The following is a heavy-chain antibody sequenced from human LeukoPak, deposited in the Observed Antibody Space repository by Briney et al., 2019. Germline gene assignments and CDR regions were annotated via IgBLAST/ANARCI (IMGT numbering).Heavy chain of an antibody. J-gene: IGHJ4*02. CDR1: GGSISSYY. D-gene: IGHD3-9*01. Sequence: PSETLSLTCTVSGGSISSYYWSWVRQPAGKGLEWIGRIYTRGSTNYNPSLKSRVTMSVDTSKNQFSLKLSSVTAADTAVYYCARDSAYYDILTGYPGEYYFDYWGQGTLVTVSS. CDR2: IYTRGST. V-gene: IGHV4-4*07. CDR3: ARDSAYYDILTGYPGEYYFDY.